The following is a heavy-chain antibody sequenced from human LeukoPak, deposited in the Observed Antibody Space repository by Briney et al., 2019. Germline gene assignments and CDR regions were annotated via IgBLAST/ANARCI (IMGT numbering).Heavy chain of an antibody. D-gene: IGHD3-10*01. Sequence: SETLSLTCTVSGGSISSYYWSWIRQPAGKGLEWIGRIYTSGSTNYNPSLKSRVTMSVDTSKNQFSLKLSSVTAADTAAYYCARDILLWFGIPNYYMDVWGKGTTVTISS. CDR1: GGSISSYY. V-gene: IGHV4-4*07. CDR3: ARDILLWFGIPNYYMDV. J-gene: IGHJ6*03. CDR2: IYTSGST.